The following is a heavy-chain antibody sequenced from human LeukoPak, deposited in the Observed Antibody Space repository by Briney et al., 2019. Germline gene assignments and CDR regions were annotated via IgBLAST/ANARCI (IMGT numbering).Heavy chain of an antibody. Sequence: SETLSLTCTVSGGSISSHYWSWIQQPPGKGLEWIGYIYYSGSTNYNPSLKSRVTISVDTSKNQFSLKLSSVTAADTAVYYCARVSRDSYGYLNWFDPWGQGTLVTVSS. CDR3: ARVSRDSYGYLNWFDP. CDR1: GGSISSHY. D-gene: IGHD5-18*01. CDR2: IYYSGST. V-gene: IGHV4-59*11. J-gene: IGHJ5*02.